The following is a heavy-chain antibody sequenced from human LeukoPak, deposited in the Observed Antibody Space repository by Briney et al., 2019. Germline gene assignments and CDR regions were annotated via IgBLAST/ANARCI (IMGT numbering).Heavy chain of an antibody. CDR2: IYYSGST. J-gene: IGHJ4*02. Sequence: SETLSLTCTVSGVSISSSSYYWGWIRQPPGKGLEWIVSIYYSGSTYYNPSLKSRVTISVDTSKNQFSLKLSSVTAADTAVYYCARHWANVVVPAPFDYWGQGTLVTVSS. V-gene: IGHV4-39*01. D-gene: IGHD2-2*01. CDR3: ARHWANVVVPAPFDY. CDR1: GVSISSSSYY.